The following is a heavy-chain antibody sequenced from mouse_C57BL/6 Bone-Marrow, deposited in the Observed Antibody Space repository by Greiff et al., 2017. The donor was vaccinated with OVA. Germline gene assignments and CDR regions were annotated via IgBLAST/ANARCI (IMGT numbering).Heavy chain of an antibody. CDR3: ARPKGYDFSY. J-gene: IGHJ2*01. V-gene: IGHV1-55*01. Sequence: QVQLKQSGAELVKPGASVKMSCKASGYTFTSYWITWVKQRPGQGLEWIGDIYPGSGSTNYNEQFKSKATLTVDTSSSTAYMQLSSLTSEDSAVYYCARPKGYDFSYWGQGTTLTVSS. CDR2: IYPGSGST. D-gene: IGHD2-2*01. CDR1: GYTFTSYW.